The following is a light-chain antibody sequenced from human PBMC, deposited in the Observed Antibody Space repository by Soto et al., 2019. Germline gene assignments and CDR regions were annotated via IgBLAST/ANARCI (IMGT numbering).Light chain of an antibody. V-gene: IGKV1-17*01. J-gene: IGKJ1*01. CDR3: QHYNSYGT. CDR1: QSIRSY. CDR2: AAS. Sequence: DIQMTQSPSSLSASVGDRVTITCRASQSIRSYLNWYQQERGKAPKLLIYAASSLQSGVPSRFSGSGSGTEFTLTISSLQPDDFATYYCQHYNSYGTFGQGTKVDIK.